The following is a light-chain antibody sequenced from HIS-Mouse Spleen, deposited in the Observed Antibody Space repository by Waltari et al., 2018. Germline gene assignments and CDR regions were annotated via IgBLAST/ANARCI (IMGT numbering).Light chain of an antibody. CDR2: AAS. J-gene: IGKJ1*01. V-gene: IGKV1-9*01. CDR1: QGISSY. CDR3: QQLNSYPPT. Sequence: DIQSTQSPSYLSASVGDRLTITCRASQGISSYLAWYQQKPGKAPRLLIYAASTLQSGVPSRFSGSGYGTEFTLTISSLQPEDFATYYCQQLNSYPPTFGQGTKVEIK.